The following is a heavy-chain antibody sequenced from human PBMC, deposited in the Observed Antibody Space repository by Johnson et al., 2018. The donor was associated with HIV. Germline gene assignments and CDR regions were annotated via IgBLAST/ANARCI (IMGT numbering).Heavy chain of an antibody. CDR2: ISYDGSNK. D-gene: IGHD6-6*01. Sequence: VQLVESGGGLVTPGGSLRLSCAASGFTFSNAWMSWVRQAPGKGLEWVAVISYDGSNKYYADSVKGRFTISRDNSKNTLYVQMNSLRPEDTAVYYCAKVHSSSSNGFDIWGQGTMVTVSS. V-gene: IGHV3-30*18. J-gene: IGHJ3*02. CDR1: GFTFSNAW. CDR3: AKVHSSSSNGFDI.